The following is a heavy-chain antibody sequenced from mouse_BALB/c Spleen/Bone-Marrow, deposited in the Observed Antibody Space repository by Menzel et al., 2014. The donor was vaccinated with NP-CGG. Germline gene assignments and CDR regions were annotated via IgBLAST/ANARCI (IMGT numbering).Heavy chain of an antibody. CDR2: INSNGGTT. CDR3: ARHYYGAR. J-gene: IGHJ3*02. D-gene: IGHD1-2*01. V-gene: IGHV5-6-3*01. CDR1: GFTFSSYG. Sequence: EVKVEESGGGLVQPGGSLKLSCAASGFTFSSYGMSWVRQTPDKRLELVATINSNGGTTYYPDSVKGRFTISRDNAKNTLCLQMSSLKSEDTAMYYCARHYYGARWGQGTLVTVSA.